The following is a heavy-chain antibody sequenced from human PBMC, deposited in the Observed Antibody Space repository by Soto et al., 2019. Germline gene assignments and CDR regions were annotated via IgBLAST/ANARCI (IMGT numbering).Heavy chain of an antibody. D-gene: IGHD6-13*01. J-gene: IGHJ6*02. Sequence: SETLSLTCTVSGGSISSGDYYWSWIRQPPGKGLEWIGYIYYSGSTYYNPSLKSRVNISLDTSKNQFSLKLSSVTAADTAVYYCARDHPSYSSSWSIYYYGMDVWGQGTTVTVSS. CDR3: ARDHPSYSSSWSIYYYGMDV. CDR2: IYYSGST. CDR1: GGSISSGDYY. V-gene: IGHV4-30-4*01.